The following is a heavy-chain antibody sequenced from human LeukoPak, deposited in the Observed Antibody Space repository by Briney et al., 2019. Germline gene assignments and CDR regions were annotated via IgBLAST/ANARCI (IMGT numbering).Heavy chain of an antibody. D-gene: IGHD4-23*01. CDR2: INPSGGST. J-gene: IGHJ4*02. Sequence: ASVKVSCKASGYTFTSYYMHWVRQAPGQGFEWMGIINPSGGSTSYAQKFQGRVTMTRDTSTSTVYMELSSLRSEDTAVYYCAREDPNYGGNSVLPFDYWGQGTLVTVSS. CDR3: AREDPNYGGNSVLPFDY. V-gene: IGHV1-46*01. CDR1: GYTFTSYY.